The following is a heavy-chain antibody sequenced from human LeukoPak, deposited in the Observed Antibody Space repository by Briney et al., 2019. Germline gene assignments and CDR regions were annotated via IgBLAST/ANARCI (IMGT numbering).Heavy chain of an antibody. J-gene: IGHJ4*02. CDR2: IYYSGST. V-gene: IGHV4-31*03. CDR3: ARNVRSWYYFDY. D-gene: IGHD6-13*01. CDR1: GGSISSGGYY. Sequence: PSQTLSLTCTVSGGSISSGGYYWSWIRQHPGKGLEWIGYIYYSGSTYYNPSLKSRVTISVDTSKNQFSLKLSSVTAADTAVYYCARNVRSWYYFDYWGQGTLVTVSS.